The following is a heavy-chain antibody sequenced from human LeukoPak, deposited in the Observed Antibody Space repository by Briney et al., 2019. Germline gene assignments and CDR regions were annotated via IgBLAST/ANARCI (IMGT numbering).Heavy chain of an antibody. D-gene: IGHD4-11*01. Sequence: ASVKVSCKASLGTFSSYAISEVRQAPGQGLEGMGSITPIFGIANYAQKFQGRVTITADKSTSTAYMELRSMRSEDTAVYYCAREVVTTTRNWFDHWGQGTLVTVSS. V-gene: IGHV1-69*04. J-gene: IGHJ5*02. CDR1: LGTFSSYA. CDR2: ITPIFGIA. CDR3: AREVVTTTRNWFDH.